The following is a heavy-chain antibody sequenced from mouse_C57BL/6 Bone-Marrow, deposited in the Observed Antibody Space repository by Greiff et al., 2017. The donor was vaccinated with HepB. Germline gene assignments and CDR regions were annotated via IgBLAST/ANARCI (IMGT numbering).Heavy chain of an antibody. CDR3: ARYGNFDY. J-gene: IGHJ2*01. Sequence: EVQLVESGGGLVKPGGSLKLSCAASGFTFSSYAMSWVRQTPEKRLEWVATISDGGSYTYYPDNVKGRFPISRDNAKNNLYLQMSHLKSEDTAMYYCARYGNFDYWGQGTTLTVSS. V-gene: IGHV5-4*01. D-gene: IGHD2-10*02. CDR1: GFTFSSYA. CDR2: ISDGGSYT.